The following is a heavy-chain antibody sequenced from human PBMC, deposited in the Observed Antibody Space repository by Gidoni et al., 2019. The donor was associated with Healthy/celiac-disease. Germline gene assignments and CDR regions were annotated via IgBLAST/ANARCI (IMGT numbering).Heavy chain of an antibody. CDR1: GFTFSSYA. CDR3: AKPMVRGVITPFDY. Sequence: EVQLLESGGSLVQPGGSLRLSCEASGFTFSSYAMSWVRQAPGKGREWVSSISGSGGRTYYADSVKGRFTISRDNSKNTLYLQMNSLRAEDTAVYYCAKPMVRGVITPFDYWGQGTLVTVS. J-gene: IGHJ4*02. CDR2: ISGSGGRT. V-gene: IGHV3-23*01. D-gene: IGHD3-10*01.